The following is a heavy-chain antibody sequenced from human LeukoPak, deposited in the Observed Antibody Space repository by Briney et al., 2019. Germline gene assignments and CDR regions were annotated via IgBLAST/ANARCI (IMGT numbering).Heavy chain of an antibody. Sequence: GGSLRLSCAASGFTLSSYSMNWVRPAPGTGLEWVSYISSSSTSIYYADSVKGRFTISRDNAKNSLSLQMNSLRAEDTAVYYCARDAGTFNYWGQGTLVTVSS. V-gene: IGHV3-48*01. CDR2: ISSSSTSI. J-gene: IGHJ4*02. CDR1: GFTLSSYS. CDR3: ARDAGTFNY. D-gene: IGHD1-26*01.